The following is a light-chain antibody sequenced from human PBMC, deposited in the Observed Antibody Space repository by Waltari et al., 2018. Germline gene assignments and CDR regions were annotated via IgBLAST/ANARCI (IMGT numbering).Light chain of an antibody. J-gene: IGLJ7*01. CDR2: DNS. Sequence: GQRVTISCTGSSSNIGTYYVYWYQQFPGTAPKLLIYDNSDRPSGISDRFSGSKSGTSASLTITGLQPGDEADYYCGTWDTILSALFGGGTRLTVL. CDR1: SSNIGTYY. CDR3: GTWDTILSAL. V-gene: IGLV1-51*01.